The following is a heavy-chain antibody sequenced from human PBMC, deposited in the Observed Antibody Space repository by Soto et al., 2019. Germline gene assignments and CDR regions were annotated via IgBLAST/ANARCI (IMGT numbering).Heavy chain of an antibody. CDR3: ATLGGTAMVKIDY. D-gene: IGHD5-18*01. J-gene: IGHJ4*02. CDR1: GGTFSSYA. Sequence: QVPLVQSGAEVKKPGSSVKVSCKASGGTFSSYAISWVRQAPGLGLEWMGGIIPIFGTANYAQKFQGRVTITADKSTSTAYMEVSSLRSEDTAVYYCATLGGTAMVKIDYWGQGTLVTVSS. V-gene: IGHV1-69*06. CDR2: IIPIFGTA.